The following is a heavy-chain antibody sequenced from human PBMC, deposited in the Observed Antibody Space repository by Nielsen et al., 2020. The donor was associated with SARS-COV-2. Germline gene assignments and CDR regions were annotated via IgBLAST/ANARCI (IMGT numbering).Heavy chain of an antibody. CDR3: TTDTSSHSHAY. CDR2: IKAKTDGETT. CDR1: GFTFRNAW. J-gene: IGHJ4*02. Sequence: GESLKISCVASGFTFRNAWMTWVRQAPGKGLEWVGRIKAKTDGETTVYAAPVQGRFTISRDDSEMTLYLQMNSLKTEDTAIYYCTTDTSSHSHAYWGQGTLVTVSS. D-gene: IGHD2-2*01. V-gene: IGHV3-15*01.